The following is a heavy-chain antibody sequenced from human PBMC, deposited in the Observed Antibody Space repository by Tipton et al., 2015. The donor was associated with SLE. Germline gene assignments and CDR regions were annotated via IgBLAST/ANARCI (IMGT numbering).Heavy chain of an antibody. CDR3: ARDSGSTTVGDY. CDR1: GFTVSSNY. J-gene: IGHJ4*02. D-gene: IGHD4-23*01. V-gene: IGHV3-66*01. CDR2: IYSGGST. Sequence: LSLTCAASGFTVSSNYMSWVRQAPGKGLEWVSVIYSGGSTYYADSVKGRFTISRDNSKNTLYLQMNSLRAEDTAVYYCARDSGSTTVGDYWGQGTLVTVSS.